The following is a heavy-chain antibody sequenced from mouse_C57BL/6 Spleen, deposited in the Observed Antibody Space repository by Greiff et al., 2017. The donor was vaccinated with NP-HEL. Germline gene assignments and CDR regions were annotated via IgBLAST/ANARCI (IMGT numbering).Heavy chain of an antibody. CDR3: ARAYYSNYVEYFDV. CDR2: INPSNGGT. CDR1: GYTFTSYW. Sequence: QVHVKQPGTELVKPGASVKLSCKASGYTFTSYWMHWVKQRPGQGLEWIGNINPSNGGTNYNEKFKSKATLTVDKSSSTAYMQLSSLTSEDSAVYYCARAYYSNYVEYFDVWGTGTTVTVSS. V-gene: IGHV1-53*01. D-gene: IGHD2-5*01. J-gene: IGHJ1*03.